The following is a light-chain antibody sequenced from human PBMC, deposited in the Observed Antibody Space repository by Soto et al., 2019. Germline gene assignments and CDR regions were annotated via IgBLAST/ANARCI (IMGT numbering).Light chain of an antibody. Sequence: DIHMTQSPSSLSASVGDRVTITCRASQSISSYLNWYQQKPGKAPKLLIYAASSLQSGVPSRFSGSGSGTDFSLTISSLQPEDFAPYYCAQSYSTPPTFGQGTRLEIK. CDR1: QSISSY. CDR3: AQSYSTPPT. CDR2: AAS. J-gene: IGKJ5*01. V-gene: IGKV1-39*01.